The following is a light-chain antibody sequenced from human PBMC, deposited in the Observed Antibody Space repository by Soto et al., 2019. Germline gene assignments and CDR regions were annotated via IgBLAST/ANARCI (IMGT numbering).Light chain of an antibody. V-gene: IGLV2-14*01. J-gene: IGLJ1*01. Sequence: QSVLTQPASVSGSPGQSITISCTGTSSDVGGYNYVSWYQQHPGKAPKLMVYAVSNRPSGVSNRFSGSRSGNTASLTISGLQAEDEAEYYCNSYTSSSTFVFGTGTKLTVL. CDR2: AVS. CDR3: NSYTSSSTFV. CDR1: SSDVGGYNY.